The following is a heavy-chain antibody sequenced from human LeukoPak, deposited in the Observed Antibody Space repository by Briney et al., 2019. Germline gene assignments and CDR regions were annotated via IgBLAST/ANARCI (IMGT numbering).Heavy chain of an antibody. CDR3: ARGSSSSGYYGMDV. CDR1: GGTFSSYA. CDR2: MNPNSGNT. Sequence: RASVKVSCKASGGTFSSYAINWVRQATGQGLEWMGWMNPNSGNTGYAQKFQGRVTMTRNTSISTAYMELSSLRSEDTAVYYCARGSSSSGYYGMDVWGQGTTVTVSS. V-gene: IGHV1-8*02. D-gene: IGHD6-6*01. J-gene: IGHJ6*02.